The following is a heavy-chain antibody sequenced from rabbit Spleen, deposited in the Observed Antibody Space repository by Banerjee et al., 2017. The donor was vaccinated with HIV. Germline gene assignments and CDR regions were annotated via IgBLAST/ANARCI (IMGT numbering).Heavy chain of an antibody. Sequence: QTLEESGGDLVKPGASLTLTCTASGFDLSNYYYIYWVRQAPGKGLEWIGCIGSGSGSAYYASWAKGRFIMSRTSSTTVTLQMTSLTAADTATYFCARDLVAVIGWNFNLWGPGTLVTVS. CDR3: ARDLVAVIGWNFNL. J-gene: IGHJ4*01. CDR1: GFDLSNYYY. V-gene: IGHV1S40*01. CDR2: IGSGSGSA. D-gene: IGHD1-1*01.